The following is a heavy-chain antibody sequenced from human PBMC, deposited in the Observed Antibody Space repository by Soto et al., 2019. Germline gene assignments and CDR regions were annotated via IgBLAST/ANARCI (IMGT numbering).Heavy chain of an antibody. CDR1: GGTFSTCD. CDR3: ARDCPDAAMAGIDY. CDR2: IWNDGSKK. J-gene: IGHJ4*02. D-gene: IGHD6-19*01. V-gene: IGHV3-33*01. Sequence: GGSRRLSCAASGGTFSTCDMHGGRQAPGKGLEWVAVIWNDGSKKYYVDSVKGRFTISRDNSKNTLYLQMNSLRAEDTAVYYCARDCPDAAMAGIDYWGQGTLVTVSA.